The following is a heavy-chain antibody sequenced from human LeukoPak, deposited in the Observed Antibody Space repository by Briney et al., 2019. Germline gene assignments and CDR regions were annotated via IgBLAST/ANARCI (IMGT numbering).Heavy chain of an antibody. Sequence: ASVKVSCKASDYTFTNYGISWVRQAPGQGLEWMGWISAYNGNTNYAQKFQGRVTMTTDTSTSTAYMELRSLRSDDTAVYYCAREEDCTSTNCFAYWGQGSLVTVSS. CDR2: ISAYNGNT. D-gene: IGHD2-2*01. V-gene: IGHV1-18*01. J-gene: IGHJ4*02. CDR1: DYTFTNYG. CDR3: AREEDCTSTNCFAY.